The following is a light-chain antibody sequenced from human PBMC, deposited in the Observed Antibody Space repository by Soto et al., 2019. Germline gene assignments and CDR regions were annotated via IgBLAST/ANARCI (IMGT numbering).Light chain of an antibody. V-gene: IGKV3-15*01. CDR1: QSVNRN. CDR3: QQYNNWPRT. CDR2: DAS. Sequence: EIVMTQAPATLSVSPGERATLSCRASQSVNRNYLAWYQQKPGQAPRLLIYDASNRATGIPARFSGSGSGTEFTLTISSLQSEDFAVYYCQQYNNWPRTFGQGTKVDIK. J-gene: IGKJ1*01.